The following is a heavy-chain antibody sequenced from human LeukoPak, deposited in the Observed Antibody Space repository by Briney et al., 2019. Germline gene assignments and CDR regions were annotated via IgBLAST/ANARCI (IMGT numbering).Heavy chain of an antibody. CDR3: ASGSYYDSSGYYY. CDR2: IYTSGST. CDR1: GGSISSYY. J-gene: IGHJ4*02. Sequence: SETLSLTCTVSGGSISSYYWSWIRQPPGKGLEWIGYIYTSGSTNYNPSLKSRVTISVDTSKNQFSLKLSSVTAADTAVYYCASGSYYDSSGYYYWGQGTLVTVSS. D-gene: IGHD3-22*01. V-gene: IGHV4-4*09.